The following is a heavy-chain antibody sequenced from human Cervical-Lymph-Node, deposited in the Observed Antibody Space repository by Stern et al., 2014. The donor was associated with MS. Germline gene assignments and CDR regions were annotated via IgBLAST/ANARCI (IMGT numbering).Heavy chain of an antibody. CDR3: ARGAFRAGSTTIFY. V-gene: IGHV7-4-1*02. J-gene: IGHJ4*02. D-gene: IGHD1-1*01. Sequence: QVQLVQSGSELRKPGASVEVSCKASGYSFSNYAMNWVRQAPGQGLEWMGWINTNTGKPTYAQGFTGRFVFSLDTSVNTAYLKINSLKSGDTAVYYCARGAFRAGSTTIFYWGQGTLVTVSS. CDR1: GYSFSNYA. CDR2: INTNTGKP.